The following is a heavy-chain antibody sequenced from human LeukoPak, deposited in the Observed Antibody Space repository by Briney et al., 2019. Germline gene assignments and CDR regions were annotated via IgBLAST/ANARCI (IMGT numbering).Heavy chain of an antibody. J-gene: IGHJ4*02. CDR3: ARVGDYYYGSGSYFSPLDY. CDR1: GGSISSHY. V-gene: IGHV4-59*11. D-gene: IGHD3-10*01. CDR2: IYYSRST. Sequence: PSETLSLTCTVSGGSISSHYWSWIRQPPGEGLEWIGYIYYSRSTNYNPSLKSRVTISVDTSKNQFSLKLSSVTAADTAVYYCARVGDYYYGSGSYFSPLDYWGQGTLVTVSS.